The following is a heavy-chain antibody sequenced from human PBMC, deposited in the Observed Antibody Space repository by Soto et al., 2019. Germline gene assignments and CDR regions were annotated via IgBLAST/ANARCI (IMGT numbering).Heavy chain of an antibody. Sequence: QVQLVQSGAEVKKPGSSVKVSCKSSGGTFTNYPITWVRQAPGQGLEWMGGIIPMFGTANYAQKLQGRVTITADDSTSTAYMDLSSLRSEDTAVYYCARENRGRGTFDIWGQGTMVTVSS. CDR1: GGTFTNYP. V-gene: IGHV1-69*01. CDR2: IIPMFGTA. D-gene: IGHD1-26*01. J-gene: IGHJ3*02. CDR3: ARENRGRGTFDI.